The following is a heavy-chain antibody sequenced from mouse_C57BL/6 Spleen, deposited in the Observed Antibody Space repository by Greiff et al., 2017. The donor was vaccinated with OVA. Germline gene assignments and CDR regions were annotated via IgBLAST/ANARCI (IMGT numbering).Heavy chain of an antibody. CDR1: GYSITSGYY. Sequence: EVQLVESGPGLVKPSQSLSLTCSVTGYSITSGYYWNWIRQFPGNKLEWMGYISYDGSNNYNPSLKNRISITRDTSKNQFFLKLNPVTTEDTATYYCARDPGAWFAYWGQGTLVTVSA. V-gene: IGHV3-6*01. CDR2: ISYDGSN. CDR3: ARDPGAWFAY. J-gene: IGHJ3*01.